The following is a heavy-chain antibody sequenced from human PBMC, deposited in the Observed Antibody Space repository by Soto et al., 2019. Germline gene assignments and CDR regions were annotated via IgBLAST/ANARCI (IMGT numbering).Heavy chain of an antibody. Sequence: ASVNVSCKASGYSFTNNDVSWVRQATGQGLEWMGWMNPGSGDTGYAQKFQGRATMTRDISIATAYMELSSLRSDDTAIYYCARMATFGSLNWFDPWGQGTLVTVSS. CDR3: ARMATFGSLNWFDP. CDR1: GYSFTNND. V-gene: IGHV1-8*01. J-gene: IGHJ5*02. D-gene: IGHD3-16*01. CDR2: MNPGSGDT.